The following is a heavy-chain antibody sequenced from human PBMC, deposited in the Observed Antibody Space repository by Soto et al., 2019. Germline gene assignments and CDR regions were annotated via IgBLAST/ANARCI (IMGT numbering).Heavy chain of an antibody. J-gene: IGHJ5*02. CDR2: ISGSGGST. Sequence: EVQLLESGGGLVQPGGSLRLSCAASGFTFSNYAMSWVRQAPGKGLEWVSAISGSGGSTYYAASVKGRFTISRDNSMNTLYLQMKSLRAEDTAVYYCAKDNQLVWFHWFDPWGKGTLVTVSS. V-gene: IGHV3-23*01. CDR3: AKDNQLVWFHWFDP. CDR1: GFTFSNYA. D-gene: IGHD2-2*01.